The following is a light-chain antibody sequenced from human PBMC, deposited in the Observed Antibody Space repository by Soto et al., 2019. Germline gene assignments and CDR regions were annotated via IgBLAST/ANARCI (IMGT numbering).Light chain of an antibody. V-gene: IGKV3-20*01. CDR3: QQYDWSPMYT. J-gene: IGKJ2*01. Sequence: VLTQSPGTLSLSPGERATLSCRASQSVRSSYLAWYQQKPGQAPRLLIYGGSNRATGIPDRFSGSWSGTDFTLTISRLEPEDSAVYFCQQYDWSPMYTFGQGTKLEIK. CDR1: QSVRSSY. CDR2: GGS.